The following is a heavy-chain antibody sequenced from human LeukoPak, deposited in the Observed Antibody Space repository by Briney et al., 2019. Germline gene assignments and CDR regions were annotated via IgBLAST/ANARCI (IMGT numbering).Heavy chain of an antibody. V-gene: IGHV3-23*01. J-gene: IGHJ4*02. CDR2: IGGSGGST. CDR1: GFSFNSYA. D-gene: IGHD5-12*01. Sequence: TGGSLRLSCAASGFSFNSYAMSWVRQAPGKGLEQVSAIGGSGGSTYYADSVKGRFTISRDNSKNTLYLQMNSLRAEDTAVYYCARPRLTINYYFDYWGQGTLVTVSS. CDR3: ARPRLTINYYFDY.